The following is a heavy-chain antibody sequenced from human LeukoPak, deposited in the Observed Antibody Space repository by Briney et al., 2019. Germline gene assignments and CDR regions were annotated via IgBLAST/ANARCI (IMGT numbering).Heavy chain of an antibody. CDR1: GYTFTSYG. V-gene: IGHV1-18*01. CDR2: ISAYNGKT. Sequence: ASVKVSCKASGYTFTSYGINWVRQAPGQGLEWMGWISAYNGKTNYAQKLQGRVTMTTDTSTSTVYMELRSLRSDDTAVYYCARGTISGQDYYYVDVWGKGTTVTVSS. D-gene: IGHD2-15*01. CDR3: ARGTISGQDYYYVDV. J-gene: IGHJ6*03.